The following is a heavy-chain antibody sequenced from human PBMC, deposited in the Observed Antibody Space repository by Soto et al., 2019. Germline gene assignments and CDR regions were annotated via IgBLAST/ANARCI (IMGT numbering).Heavy chain of an antibody. CDR1: GGTFSSYA. Sequence: SVKVSCKASGGTFSSYAISWVRQAPGQGLEWMGGIIPIFGTANYAQKFQGRVTITADESTSAAYMELSSLRSEDTAVYYCASSRAKQLVHWFGPWGQGTLVTGSS. J-gene: IGHJ5*02. D-gene: IGHD6-6*01. CDR3: ASSRAKQLVHWFGP. CDR2: IIPIFGTA. V-gene: IGHV1-69*13.